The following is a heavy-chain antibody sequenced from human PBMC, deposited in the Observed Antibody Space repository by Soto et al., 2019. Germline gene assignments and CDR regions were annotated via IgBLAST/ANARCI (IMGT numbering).Heavy chain of an antibody. V-gene: IGHV3-21*01. CDR3: AGDLRSRDYGQSDV. J-gene: IGHJ6*02. CDR1: GFTFSSYS. Sequence: EVQLVESGGCLFKPGESLRLSCAASGFTFSSYSMNWVRQAPGKGLEWVSSISSSSASINYADSVKGRFTSSRDNAKNSMYLQMNSLRAEDTALYYCAGDLRSRDYGQSDVWGQGTTVTVSS. D-gene: IGHD4-17*01. CDR2: ISSSSASI.